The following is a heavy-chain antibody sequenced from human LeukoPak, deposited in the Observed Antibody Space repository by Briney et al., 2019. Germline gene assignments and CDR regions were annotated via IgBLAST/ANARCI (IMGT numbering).Heavy chain of an antibody. CDR2: ISYDGSNK. CDR3: ARDLRGLTGYYLDAFDI. D-gene: IGHD3-9*01. J-gene: IGHJ3*02. Sequence: GGSLRLSCAASGFTFSGYAMHWVRQAPGKGLEWVAVISYDGSNKYYADSVKGRFTISRDNSKNTLYLQMNSLRAEDTAVYYCARDLRGLTGYYLDAFDIWGQGTMVTVSS. CDR1: GFTFSGYA. V-gene: IGHV3-30*04.